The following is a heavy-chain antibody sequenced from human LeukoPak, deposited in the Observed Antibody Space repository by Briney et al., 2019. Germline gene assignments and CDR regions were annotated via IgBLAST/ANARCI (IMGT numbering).Heavy chain of an antibody. J-gene: IGHJ4*02. CDR3: ARLPPHYSSTWGFFDN. D-gene: IGHD3-16*01. Sequence: PSETLSLTCTVSGGSISINYWTWIRQTPGNGLEWIAYITDSGRIKCNPSLESRVTISKDMSKNQFSLKLSSMTAADTAVYYCARLPPHYSSTWGFFDNWGQGTLVTVS. V-gene: IGHV4-59*08. CDR1: GGSISINY. CDR2: ITDSGRI.